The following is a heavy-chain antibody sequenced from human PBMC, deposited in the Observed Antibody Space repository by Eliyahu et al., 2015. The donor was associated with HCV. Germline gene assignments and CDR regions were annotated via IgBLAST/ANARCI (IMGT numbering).Heavy chain of an antibody. V-gene: IGHV3-11*06. CDR2: T. J-gene: IGHJ2*01. CDR3: AREIGDQAVAGARYFDL. Sequence: TKYGDSVKGRFTISRDNAKNSLYLQMNSLRAEDTAVYYCAREIGDQAVAGARYFDLWGRGTLVTVSS. D-gene: IGHD6-19*01.